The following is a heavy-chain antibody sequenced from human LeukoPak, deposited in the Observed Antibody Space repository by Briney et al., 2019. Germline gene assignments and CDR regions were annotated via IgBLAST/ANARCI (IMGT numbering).Heavy chain of an antibody. J-gene: IGHJ4*02. CDR2: IYPGDSDT. CDR3: ARVHPAGGSSYGDY. V-gene: IGHV5-51*01. D-gene: IGHD2-15*01. CDR1: GYSFTSYW. Sequence: GESLKISCKGSGYSFTSYWFGWVRQMPGKGLEWMGIIYPGDSDTRYSPSFQGQVTISADRSISIAYLQWSSLRASDTAMYFCARVHPAGGSSYGDYWGQGTLVTVSS.